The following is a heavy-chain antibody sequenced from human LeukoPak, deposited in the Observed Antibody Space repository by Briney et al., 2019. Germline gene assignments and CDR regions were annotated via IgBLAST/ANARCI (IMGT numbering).Heavy chain of an antibody. V-gene: IGHV4-4*02. J-gene: IGHJ5*02. CDR2: IYHSGST. CDR1: GGSISSSNW. D-gene: IGHD3-10*01. CDR3: ARGYYYGSGSYYTWFDP. Sequence: SETLSLTCAVSGGSISSSNWWSWVRQPPGKGLEWIGEIYHSGSTNYNPSLKSRVTISVDKSKNQFSLKLSSVTAADTAVYYCARGYYYGSGSYYTWFDPWGQGTLVTASS.